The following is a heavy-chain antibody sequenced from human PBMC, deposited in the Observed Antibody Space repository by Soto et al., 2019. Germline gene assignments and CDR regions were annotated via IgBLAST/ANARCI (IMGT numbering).Heavy chain of an antibody. CDR3: ASVETAMVT. J-gene: IGHJ5*02. D-gene: IGHD5-18*01. V-gene: IGHV4-30-4*01. CDR1: GASIRSGDYY. CDR2: IYYSGST. Sequence: SETLSLTCTVSGASIRSGDYYWSWIRQPPGKGLEWIGYIYYSGSTYYNPSLKSRVTMSVDTSKNQFSLKLSSVTAADTAVYYCASVETAMVTWGQGNLVSVSS.